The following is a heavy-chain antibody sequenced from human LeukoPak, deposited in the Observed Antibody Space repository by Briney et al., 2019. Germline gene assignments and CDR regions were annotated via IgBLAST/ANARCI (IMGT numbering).Heavy chain of an antibody. J-gene: IGHJ3*02. CDR3: ARQITMIEEGAFDI. V-gene: IGHV1-69*13. CDR1: GGTFSSYA. CDR2: IIPIIGTV. D-gene: IGHD3-22*01. Sequence: SVKVSCKASGGTFSSYAISWVRQAPGQGLEWMGGIIPIIGTVNYAQKFQGRVTITADESTSTAYMELSSLRSEDTAVYYCARQITMIEEGAFDIWGQGTMSPSLQ.